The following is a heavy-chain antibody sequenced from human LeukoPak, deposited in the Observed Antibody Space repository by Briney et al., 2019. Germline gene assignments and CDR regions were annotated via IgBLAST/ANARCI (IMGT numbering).Heavy chain of an antibody. Sequence: SETLSLTCTVSGGSISSYYWSWIRQPAGKGLEWIGRIYTSGSTNYNPSLKSRVTMSVDTSKNQFSLKLSSVTAADTAVYYCARREYSSGRYVHDYWGQGTLVTVSS. V-gene: IGHV4-4*07. CDR1: GGSISSYY. J-gene: IGHJ4*02. CDR2: IYTSGST. CDR3: ARREYSSGRYVHDY. D-gene: IGHD6-19*01.